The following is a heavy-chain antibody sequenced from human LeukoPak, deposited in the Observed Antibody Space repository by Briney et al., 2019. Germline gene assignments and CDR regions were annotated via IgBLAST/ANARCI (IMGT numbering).Heavy chain of an antibody. V-gene: IGHV4-34*01. D-gene: IGHD2-2*01. J-gene: IGHJ4*02. CDR1: GGSFSGYY. Sequence: EASETLSLTCAVYGGSFSGYYWSWIRQPPGKGLEWIGEINHSGSTNYNPSLKSRVTISVDTSKNQFSLKLSSVTAADTAVYYCARGTSQTFDYRGQGTLVTVSS. CDR2: INHSGST. CDR3: ARGTSQTFDY.